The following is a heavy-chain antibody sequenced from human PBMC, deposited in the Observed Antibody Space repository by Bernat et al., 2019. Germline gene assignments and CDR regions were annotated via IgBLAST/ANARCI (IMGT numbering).Heavy chain of an antibody. J-gene: IGHJ6*02. D-gene: IGHD4-17*01. CDR3: ASLWYGDLRDSYYYYGMDV. Sequence: EVQLVESGGGLVQPGGSLRLSCAASGFTFSSYSMNWVRQAPGKGLEWVSYISSSSSTIYYAESVKGRFTISRDNAKNSLYLQMNSLRAEDTAVYYCASLWYGDLRDSYYYYGMDVWGQGTTVTVSS. CDR1: GFTFSSYS. CDR2: ISSSSSTI. V-gene: IGHV3-48*01.